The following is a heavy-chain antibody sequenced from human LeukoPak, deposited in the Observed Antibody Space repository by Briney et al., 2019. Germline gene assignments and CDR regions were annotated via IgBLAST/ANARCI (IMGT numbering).Heavy chain of an antibody. CDR2: FDPENGET. D-gene: IGHD1-20*01. CDR3: ATDGVTATTGDY. Sequence: ASVKVSCKVSGYTLTELSMHWVRQAPGKGLEWMGGFDPENGETFYAQKFQGRVTMTEDTSTNTALMALSSLRSEDTAVYYCATDGVTATTGDYWGQGTLVTVSS. J-gene: IGHJ4*02. V-gene: IGHV1-24*01. CDR1: GYTLTELS.